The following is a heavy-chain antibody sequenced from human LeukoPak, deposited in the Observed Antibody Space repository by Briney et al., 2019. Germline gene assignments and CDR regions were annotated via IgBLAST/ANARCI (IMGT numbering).Heavy chain of an antibody. CDR3: ARDGSLAY. Sequence: VSSVNVSCQASGCTFTDYYIHWVGPAPGQGLEWMGWINSNSGATNYAQKYQGRVTMTRDTSISTAYRELTRLGSDDTAVYYCARDGSLAYWGEGTLVTVSS. CDR1: GCTFTDYY. D-gene: IGHD5-12*01. CDR2: INSNSGAT. J-gene: IGHJ4*02. V-gene: IGHV1-2*02.